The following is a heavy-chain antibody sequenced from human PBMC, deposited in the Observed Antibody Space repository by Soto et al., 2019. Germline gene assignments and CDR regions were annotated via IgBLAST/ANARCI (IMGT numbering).Heavy chain of an antibody. CDR2: IIPIFGIA. CDR1: GGTFSSYA. J-gene: IGHJ6*03. V-gene: IGHV1-69*10. CDR3: ASRKGIAARAYYYYMDV. Sequence: ASVKVSCKASGGTFSSYAISWVRQAPGQGLEWMGGIIPIFGIANYRQKFQVRVTITADKSTSTAYMELSSQRSEDTAVYYCASRKGIAARAYYYYMDVWGKGTTVTVSS. D-gene: IGHD6-6*01.